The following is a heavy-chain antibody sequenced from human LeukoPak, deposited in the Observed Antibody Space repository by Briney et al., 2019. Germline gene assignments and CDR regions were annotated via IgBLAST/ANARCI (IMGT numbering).Heavy chain of an antibody. CDR3: ARSLGSRSFFDY. CDR2: ISTSSSYI. V-gene: IGHV3-21*04. CDR1: GFTFSSYS. D-gene: IGHD6-13*01. Sequence: GGSLRLSCTASGFTFSSYSMNWVRQAPGKGLEWVSSISTSSSYIYYADSVKGRFTISRDNSKNTLYLQMNSLRAEDTAVYYCARSLGSRSFFDYWGKGTLVTVSS. J-gene: IGHJ4*02.